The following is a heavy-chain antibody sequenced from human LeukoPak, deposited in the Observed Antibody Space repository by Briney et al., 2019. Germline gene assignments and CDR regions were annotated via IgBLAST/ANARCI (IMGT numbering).Heavy chain of an antibody. Sequence: ASVKVSCKASGYTFTSYYMHWVRQAPGEGLEWMGIINPSGGSTSYAQKFQGRVTMTRDMSTSTVYMELSSLRSEDTAVYYCARDGNSSGWSPTDSYYYYMDVWGKGTTVTVSS. CDR2: INPSGGST. D-gene: IGHD6-19*01. J-gene: IGHJ6*03. CDR1: GYTFTSYY. CDR3: ARDGNSSGWSPTDSYYYYMDV. V-gene: IGHV1-46*01.